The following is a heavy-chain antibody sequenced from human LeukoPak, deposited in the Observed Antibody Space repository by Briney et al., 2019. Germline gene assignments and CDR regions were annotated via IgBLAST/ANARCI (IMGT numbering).Heavy chain of an antibody. CDR3: AREGGAVARDPYFDY. Sequence: GGSLRLSCAASGFTFSSYSMNWVRQAPGKGLEWVAVISYDGSNKYYADSVKGRFTISRDNSKNTLYLQMNSLRAEDTAVYYCAREGGAVARDPYFDYWGQGTLVTVSS. J-gene: IGHJ4*02. CDR1: GFTFSSYS. V-gene: IGHV3-30*03. D-gene: IGHD6-19*01. CDR2: ISYDGSNK.